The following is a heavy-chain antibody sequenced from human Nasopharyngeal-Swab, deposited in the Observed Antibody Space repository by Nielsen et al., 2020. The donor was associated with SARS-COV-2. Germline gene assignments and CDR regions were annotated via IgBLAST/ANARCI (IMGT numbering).Heavy chain of an antibody. CDR1: EFTFSNYA. D-gene: IGHD5-18*01. CDR2: ITASGAST. CDR3: AKSGYSYGYSGMPALDY. V-gene: IGHV3-23*01. Sequence: GGSLRLSCAASEFTFSNYAMSWFPQAPANGLEWVSGITASGASTYYADSVKGRFTISRDNSKNTLYLQMTSLRAEDTAVYYCAKSGYSYGYSGMPALDYWGQGTLVTVSS. J-gene: IGHJ4*02.